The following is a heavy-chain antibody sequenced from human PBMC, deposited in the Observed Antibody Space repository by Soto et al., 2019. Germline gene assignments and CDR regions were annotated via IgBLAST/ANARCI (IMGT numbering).Heavy chain of an antibody. J-gene: IGHJ6*02. CDR2: ISAAGDP. V-gene: IGHV3-13*05. Sequence: EVQLVESGGGLVQPGGSLRLSCEASGFTFRNYDMHWVRRGTGKGLEGVSGISAAGDPDYADSVEGRFTISRENAQNSFFLQMNSLRVGDTAVYYCARADRDFYGLDVWGQGTTVIVSS. CDR3: ARADRDFYGLDV. CDR1: GFTFRNYD.